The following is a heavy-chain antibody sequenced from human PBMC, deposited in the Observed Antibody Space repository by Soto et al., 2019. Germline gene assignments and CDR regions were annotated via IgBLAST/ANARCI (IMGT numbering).Heavy chain of an antibody. Sequence: SETLSLTCAVYGGSFSGYYWSWIRQPPGKGLEWIGEINHSGSTNYNPSLKSRVTISVDTSKNQFSLKLSSVTAADTAVYYCARGLKLKSSLYYYDSSGPLGYGGQEPLVTVPS. J-gene: IGHJ4*02. CDR1: GGSFSGYY. CDR2: INHSGST. V-gene: IGHV4-34*01. CDR3: ARGLKLKSSLYYYDSSGPLGY. D-gene: IGHD3-22*01.